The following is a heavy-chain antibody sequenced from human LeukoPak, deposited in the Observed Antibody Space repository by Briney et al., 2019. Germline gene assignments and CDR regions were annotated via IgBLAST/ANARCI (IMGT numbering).Heavy chain of an antibody. V-gene: IGHV3-23*01. J-gene: IGHJ6*02. CDR1: GFTFRNYA. D-gene: IGHD1-26*01. CDR2: LSANGDDT. Sequence: PGGSLRLSCAASGFTFRNYAMNWVRQAPGKGLGWVSSLSANGDDTSYADSVKGRFTISKDNARNSVYLHMKSLRAEDTAIYYCGRAARGAKPPPYYFYYGIDVWGQGTTVTVSS. CDR3: GRAARGAKPPPYYFYYGIDV.